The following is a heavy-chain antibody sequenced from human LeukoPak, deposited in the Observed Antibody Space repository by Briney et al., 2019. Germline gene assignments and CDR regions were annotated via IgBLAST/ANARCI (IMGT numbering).Heavy chain of an antibody. Sequence: ASVKVSCKASGYTFTSYYMHWVRQAPGQGLEWMGIINPSGGSTSYARKFQGRVTMTRDTSTSTVYMELSSLRSEDTAVYYCAREFFRAAAYYYYRMDVWGQGTMVTVSS. CDR3: AREFFRAAAYYYYRMDV. D-gene: IGHD2-15*01. CDR2: INPSGGST. CDR1: GYTFTSYY. J-gene: IGHJ6*02. V-gene: IGHV1-46*01.